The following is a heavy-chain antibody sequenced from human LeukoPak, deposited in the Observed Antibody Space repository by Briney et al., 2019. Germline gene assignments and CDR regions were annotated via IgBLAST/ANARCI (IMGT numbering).Heavy chain of an antibody. J-gene: IGHJ4*02. CDR3: ARAPSGGGD. V-gene: IGHV1-2*02. D-gene: IGHD3-16*01. Sequence: ASVKVSCKASGSTFTVCYMHWVRHAPGQGLEWMGWINPNSGGTNYAQMVQGRVTMTRDTSTSTAYMELSRLRSDDTAVYYCARAPSGGGDWGQGTQVTVAS. CDR1: GSTFTVCY. CDR2: INPNSGGT.